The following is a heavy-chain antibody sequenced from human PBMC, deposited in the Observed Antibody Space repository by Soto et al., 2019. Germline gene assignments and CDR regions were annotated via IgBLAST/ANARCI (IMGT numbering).Heavy chain of an antibody. D-gene: IGHD6-6*01. Sequence: GGSLRLSCAASGFTFSSYSMNWVRQAPGKGLEWVSSISSSSSYIYYADSVKGRFTISRDNAKNSLYLQMNSLRAEDTAVYYCARDLHISDSSSSYPYYYYYMDVWGKGTTVTVSS. J-gene: IGHJ6*03. CDR3: ARDLHISDSSSSYPYYYYYMDV. CDR1: GFTFSSYS. V-gene: IGHV3-21*01. CDR2: ISSSSSYI.